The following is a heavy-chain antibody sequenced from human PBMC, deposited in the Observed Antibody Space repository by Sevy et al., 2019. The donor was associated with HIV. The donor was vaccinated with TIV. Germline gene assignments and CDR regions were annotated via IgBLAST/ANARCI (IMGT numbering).Heavy chain of an antibody. CDR3: ARDPHEIMLSGSYYLY. Sequence: GGSLRLSCAASGFTFSTYTMNWVRQAPGKGLEWVSYISSSGTIYYADSVKGQFTISRDNAKNSLYLQMNSLRDEDTAVYYCARDPHEIMLSGSYYLYWGQGTRVTVSS. CDR1: GFTFSTYT. CDR2: ISSSGTI. J-gene: IGHJ4*02. D-gene: IGHD1-26*01. V-gene: IGHV3-48*02.